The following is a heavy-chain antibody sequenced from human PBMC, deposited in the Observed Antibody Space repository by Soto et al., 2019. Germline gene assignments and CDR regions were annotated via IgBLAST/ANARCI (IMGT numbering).Heavy chain of an antibody. CDR2: ISTDNGNT. CDR3: ARDQGITTFGVYSMYYYGMDV. D-gene: IGHD3-3*01. J-gene: IGHJ6*02. CDR1: GYTFTSYA. Sequence: GASVKVSCKASGYTFTSYAMHWVRQAPGQRLEWMGWISTDNGNTNYAQHLQGRVSMTTDTSTSTAYMDPRSLRSDDTAVYYCARDQGITTFGVYSMYYYGMDVWGQGTTVTVS. V-gene: IGHV1-18*01.